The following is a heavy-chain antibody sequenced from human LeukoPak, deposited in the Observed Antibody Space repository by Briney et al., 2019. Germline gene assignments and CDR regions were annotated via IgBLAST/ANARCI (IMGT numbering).Heavy chain of an antibody. CDR2: ISSDGSST. CDR3: GRALYRGFDY. J-gene: IGHJ4*02. CDR1: GFTFSSDW. V-gene: IGHV3-74*01. D-gene: IGHD1-26*01. Sequence: PGGSLRLSCAASGFTFSSDWMHWVRQAPGKGLVWVSRISSDGSSTSYADSVRGRFTISRDNAKNTLYLQMNSLRAEDTAVYYCGRALYRGFDYWGQGTLVTVS.